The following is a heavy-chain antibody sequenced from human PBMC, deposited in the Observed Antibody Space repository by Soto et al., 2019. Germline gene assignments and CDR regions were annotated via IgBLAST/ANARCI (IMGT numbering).Heavy chain of an antibody. Sequence: QVQLVHSGAEVKKPGSSVKVSCKASGGTFSSYTISWVRQAPGQGLEWMGRIIPILGIANYAQKFQGRVTITADKSTSTAYMELSSLRSEDTAVYYCARERMDIVVVPAANDAFDIWGQGTMVTVSS. J-gene: IGHJ3*02. CDR2: IIPILGIA. V-gene: IGHV1-69*04. D-gene: IGHD2-2*03. CDR3: ARERMDIVVVPAANDAFDI. CDR1: GGTFSSYT.